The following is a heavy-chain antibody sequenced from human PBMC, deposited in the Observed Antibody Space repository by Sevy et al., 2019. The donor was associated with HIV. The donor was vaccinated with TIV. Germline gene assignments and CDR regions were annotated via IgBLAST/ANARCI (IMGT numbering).Heavy chain of an antibody. Sequence: GESLKISCKGSGYSFTSYWIGWVRQMPGKGLEWMGIIYPGDSDTRYSPSFQGQVTISADKPISTAYLQWSSLKASDTAMYYCAIYHGDCTGGVCSRYYYYYYGMDVWGQGTTVTVSS. CDR2: IYPGDSDT. V-gene: IGHV5-51*04. J-gene: IGHJ6*02. CDR3: AIYHGDCTGGVCSRYYYYYYGMDV. D-gene: IGHD2-8*02. CDR1: GYSFTSYW.